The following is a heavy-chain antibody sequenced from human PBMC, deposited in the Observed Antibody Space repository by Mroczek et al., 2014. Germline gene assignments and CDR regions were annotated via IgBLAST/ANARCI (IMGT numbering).Heavy chain of an antibody. CDR3: ARVHRGRHYDFWSGYYDDAFDI. D-gene: IGHD3-3*01. V-gene: IGHV4-34*01. CDR2: INHSGST. J-gene: IGHJ3*02. Sequence: VQLQQWGAGLLKPSGDPVPHLRCLCGSVQWLLLELDPPAPTGRGVEWIGEINHSGSTNYNPSLKSRVTISVDTSKNQFSLKLSSVTAADTAVYYCARVHRGRHYDFWSGYYDDAFDIWGQGTMVTVSS. CDR1: GSVQWLL.